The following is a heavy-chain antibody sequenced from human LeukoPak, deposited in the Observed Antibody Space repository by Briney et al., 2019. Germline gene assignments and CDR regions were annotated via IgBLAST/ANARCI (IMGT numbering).Heavy chain of an antibody. D-gene: IGHD1-26*01. CDR2: INRAGIES. CDR1: GFTFTDCW. Sequence: GGSLRLSCAASGFTFTDCWMTWVRQVPGKGLEWVANINRAGIESYYVDSVKGRFTISRDNAEKSLYLQMDSLRVDDTAVYYCARVGTWELQRVFDNWGQGTLVTVSS. CDR3: ARVGTWELQRVFDN. V-gene: IGHV3-7*01. J-gene: IGHJ4*02.